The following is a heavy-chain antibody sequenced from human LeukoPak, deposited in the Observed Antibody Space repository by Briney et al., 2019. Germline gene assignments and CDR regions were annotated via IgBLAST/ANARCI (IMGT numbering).Heavy chain of an antibody. CDR3: ASGHRTGYSTMDNWFDP. CDR2: IWYDGSNK. CDR1: GFTFSSYG. D-gene: IGHD3/OR15-3a*01. J-gene: IGHJ5*02. Sequence: GGPLRLSCAASGFTFSSYGMHWVRQAPGKGLEWVAVIWYDGSNKYYADSVKGRFTISRDNSKNTLYLQMNSLRAEDTAVYYCASGHRTGYSTMDNWFDPWGQGTLVTVSS. V-gene: IGHV3-33*01.